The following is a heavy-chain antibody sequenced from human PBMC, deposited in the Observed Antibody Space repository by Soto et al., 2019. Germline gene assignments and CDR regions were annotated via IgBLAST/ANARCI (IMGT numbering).Heavy chain of an antibody. CDR2: INPNSGGT. CDR1: GYTFTGYY. CDR3: ARLRRFYYYYGTEV. Sequence: GASVKLSCKASGYTFTGYYMHWVRQAPGQGLEWMGWINPNSGGTNYAQKFQGWVTMTRDTSISTAYMELSRLRSDDTAVYYCARLRRFYYYYGTEVWGQGNPVTVS. J-gene: IGHJ6*02. V-gene: IGHV1-2*04. D-gene: IGHD3-16*01.